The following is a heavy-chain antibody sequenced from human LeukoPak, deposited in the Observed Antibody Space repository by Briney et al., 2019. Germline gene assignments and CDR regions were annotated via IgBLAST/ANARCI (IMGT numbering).Heavy chain of an antibody. D-gene: IGHD5-12*01. V-gene: IGHV3-23*01. CDR1: GFTFSSYA. Sequence: GESLRLSRAASGFTFSSYAMAWVRQAPGKGLECVSIISDDSSFTYYLDSVKGRSTIFRDNSKNTLYLHMNSLKAEDTAVYYCAKGRCSGPGCDSFDYWGQGALVTVSS. CDR3: AKGRCSGPGCDSFDY. J-gene: IGHJ4*02. CDR2: ISDDSSFT.